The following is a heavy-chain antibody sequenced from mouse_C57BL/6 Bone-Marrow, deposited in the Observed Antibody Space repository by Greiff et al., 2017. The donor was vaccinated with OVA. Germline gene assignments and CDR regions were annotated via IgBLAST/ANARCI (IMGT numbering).Heavy chain of an antibody. Sequence: EVKLVESGGGLVKPGGSLKLSCAASGFTFSSYTMSWVRQTPEKRLEWVATISGGGGNTYYPDSVKGLFTISRDNAKNTLYLQMSSLRSEDTALYYCATNWDWYFDVWGTVTTVTVSS. CDR1: GFTFSSYT. CDR2: ISGGGGNT. D-gene: IGHD4-1*01. V-gene: IGHV5-9*01. CDR3: ATNWDWYFDV. J-gene: IGHJ1*03.